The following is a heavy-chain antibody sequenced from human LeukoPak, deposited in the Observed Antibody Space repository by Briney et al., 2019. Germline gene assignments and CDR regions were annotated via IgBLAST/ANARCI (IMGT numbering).Heavy chain of an antibody. D-gene: IGHD6-6*01. CDR2: MYPSGSS. Sequence: PSETLSLTCTVSGGSISTYYWNWIRQPPGKGLEWIGRMYPSGSSNYNPSLKSRVTISLDTSKNQFSLNLSSVTAADTAMYYCARGESSSSALYYYYYYMDVWGKGTTVTVSS. CDR3: ARGESSSSALYYYYYYMDV. J-gene: IGHJ6*03. V-gene: IGHV4-4*08. CDR1: GGSISTYY.